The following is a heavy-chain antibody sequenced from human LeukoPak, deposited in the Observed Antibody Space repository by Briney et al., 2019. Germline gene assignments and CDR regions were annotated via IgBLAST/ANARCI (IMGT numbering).Heavy chain of an antibody. Sequence: PGGSLRLSCAASGFTFSDYYMSWIRQAPGKGLEWVSYISSSGSTIYYADSVKGRFTISRDNAKNSLYLQMNSLRAEDTAVYYCARYSGVGIAAAEYYYYYYMDVWGKGTTVTVSS. CDR2: ISSSGSTI. D-gene: IGHD6-13*01. CDR1: GFTFSDYY. CDR3: ARYSGVGIAAAEYYYYYYMDV. J-gene: IGHJ6*03. V-gene: IGHV3-11*01.